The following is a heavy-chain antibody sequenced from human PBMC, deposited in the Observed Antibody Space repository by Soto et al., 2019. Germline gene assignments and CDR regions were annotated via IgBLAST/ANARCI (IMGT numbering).Heavy chain of an antibody. CDR1: GYTFTSYD. CDR2: MNPNSGNT. CDR3: ARGAGSSWYYYYYYMDV. D-gene: IGHD6-13*01. J-gene: IGHJ6*03. Sequence: ASVKVSCKASGYTFTSYDINWVRQATGQGLEWMGWMNPNSGNTGYAQKFQGRVTMTRNTSISTAYMELSSLRSEDTAVYYCARGAGSSWYYYYYYMDVWGKGTTVTV. V-gene: IGHV1-8*01.